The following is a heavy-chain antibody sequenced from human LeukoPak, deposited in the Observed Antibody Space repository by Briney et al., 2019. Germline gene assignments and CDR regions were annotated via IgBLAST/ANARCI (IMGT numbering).Heavy chain of an antibody. CDR1: GGSISSYY. CDR3: ARAGYYYDSSGYLNNWFDP. CDR2: IYYSGST. V-gene: IGHV4-59*01. J-gene: IGHJ5*02. Sequence: KTSETLSLTCTVSGGSISSYYWSWIRQPPGKGLEWIGYIYYSGSTNYNPSLKSRVTISVDTSKNQFSLKLSSVTAADTAVYYCARAGYYYDSSGYLNNWFDPWGQGTLVTVSS. D-gene: IGHD3-22*01.